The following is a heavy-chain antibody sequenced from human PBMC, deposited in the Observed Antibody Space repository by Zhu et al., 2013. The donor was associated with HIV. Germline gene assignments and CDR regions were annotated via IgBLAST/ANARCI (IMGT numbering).Heavy chain of an antibody. J-gene: IGHJ4*02. CDR3: ARDPSPGSGPGVPFDY. CDR2: INPSGGST. D-gene: IGHD3-10*01. CDR1: GYTFTSYY. Sequence: QVQLVQSGAEVKKPGASVKVSCKASGYTFTSYYMHWVRQAPGQGLEWMGIINPSGGSTRYAQKFQGRITLTRDTSTSTVYMELSSLRSEDTAVYYCARDPSPGSGPGVPFDYVGRGNPGHRLL. V-gene: IGHV1-46*01.